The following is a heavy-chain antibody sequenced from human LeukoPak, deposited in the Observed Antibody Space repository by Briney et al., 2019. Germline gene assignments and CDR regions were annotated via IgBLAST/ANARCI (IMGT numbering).Heavy chain of an antibody. D-gene: IGHD3-3*01. CDR1: GGSTSNYF. CDR2: IHTSGST. CDR3: ARDPEGHGYYFDY. V-gene: IGHV4-4*07. Sequence: SETLSLTCTVSGGSTSNYFCTWLRQSAGKGLEWIGRIHTSGSTNYNPSLKSRVSMSVDTSKNQFSLKLSSVTAADTAVYYCARDPEGHGYYFDYWGQGALVTVSS. J-gene: IGHJ4*02.